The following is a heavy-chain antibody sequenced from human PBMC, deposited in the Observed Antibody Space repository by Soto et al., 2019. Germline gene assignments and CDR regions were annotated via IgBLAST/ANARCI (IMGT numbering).Heavy chain of an antibody. CDR2: TYYRSKWYN. Sequence: SPTLSLTCAISGDRVSSNSAAWTWIRQSPSRGLEWLGRTYYRSKWYNDYAVSVKSRITINPDTSKNQFSLQLNSVTPEDTAVYYCARDLGSGSYHWFDPWGQGTLVTVSS. CDR1: GDRVSSNSAA. V-gene: IGHV6-1*01. D-gene: IGHD3-10*01. J-gene: IGHJ5*02. CDR3: ARDLGSGSYHWFDP.